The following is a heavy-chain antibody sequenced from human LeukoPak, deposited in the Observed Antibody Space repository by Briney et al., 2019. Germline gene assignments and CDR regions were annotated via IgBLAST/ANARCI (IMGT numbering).Heavy chain of an antibody. Sequence: GGSLRLSCAASGFTFSSYAMSWVRQAPGKGLEWVSAISGSGGSTYYADSVKGRFTISRDNSKSTLYLQINSLRAEDTAVYYCAKDTWEGNYYDSSGYSQGDYWGQGTLVTVSS. CDR3: AKDTWEGNYYDSSGYSQGDY. V-gene: IGHV3-23*01. D-gene: IGHD3-22*01. J-gene: IGHJ4*02. CDR1: GFTFSSYA. CDR2: ISGSGGST.